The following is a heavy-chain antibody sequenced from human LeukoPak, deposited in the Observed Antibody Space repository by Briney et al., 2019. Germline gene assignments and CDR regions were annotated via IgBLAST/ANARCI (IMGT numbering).Heavy chain of an antibody. CDR2: INPNSGGT. V-gene: IGHV1-2*04. CDR3: ARERDSSSWADPGYYYYGMDV. CDR1: GYTFTGYY. J-gene: IGHJ6*02. D-gene: IGHD6-13*01. Sequence: EASVTVSCKASGYTFTGYYMHWVRQAPGQGLEWMGWINPNSGGTNYAQKFQGWVTMTRDTSISTAYMELSRLRSDDTAVYYCARERDSSSWADPGYYYYGMDVWGQGTTVTVSS.